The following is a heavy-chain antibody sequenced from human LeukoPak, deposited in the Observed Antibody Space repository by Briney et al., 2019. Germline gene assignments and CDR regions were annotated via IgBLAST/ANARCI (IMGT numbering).Heavy chain of an antibody. J-gene: IGHJ4*02. V-gene: IGHV1-2*02. D-gene: IGHD6-19*01. CDR1: GYTFTGYY. CDR3: ARTLEQWLAYFDY. CDR2: INPNSGGT. Sequence: GASVKVSCKASGYTFTGYYMHWVRQAPGQGLEWMGWINPNSGGTNYAQKFQGRVTMTRDTSIGTAYMELSRLRSDDTAVYYCARTLEQWLAYFDYWGQGTLVTVSS.